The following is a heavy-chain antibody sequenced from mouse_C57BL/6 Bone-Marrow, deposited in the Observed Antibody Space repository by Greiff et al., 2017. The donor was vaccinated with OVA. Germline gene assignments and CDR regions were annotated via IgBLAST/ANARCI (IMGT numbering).Heavy chain of an antibody. Sequence: QVQLKQSGPELVKPGASVKISCKASGYAFSSSWMNWVKQRPGKGLEWIGRIYPGDGDTNYNGKFKGKATLTADKSSSTAYMQLSSLTSEDSAVYFCATDYGAAYYFDYWGQGTTLTVSS. J-gene: IGHJ2*01. D-gene: IGHD2-4*01. CDR1: GYAFSSSW. V-gene: IGHV1-82*01. CDR2: IYPGDGDT. CDR3: ATDYGAAYYFDY.